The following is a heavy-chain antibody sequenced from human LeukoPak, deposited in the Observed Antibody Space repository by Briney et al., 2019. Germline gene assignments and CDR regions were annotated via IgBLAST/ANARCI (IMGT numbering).Heavy chain of an antibody. CDR2: IYYSGST. V-gene: IGHV4-59*01. D-gene: IGHD4/OR15-4a*01. Sequence: SETLSLTCTVPGGSISSYYWSWIRQPPGKGLEWLGYIYYSGSTNYNPSLKSRVTISVDTSKNQFSLKLSSVTAADTAAYYCARHANSDAFDIWGQGTMVTVSS. CDR3: ARHANSDAFDI. J-gene: IGHJ3*02. CDR1: GGSISSYY.